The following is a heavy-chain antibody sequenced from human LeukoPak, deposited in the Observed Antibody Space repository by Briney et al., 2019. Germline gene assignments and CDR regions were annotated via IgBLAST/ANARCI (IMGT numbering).Heavy chain of an antibody. Sequence: ASVKVSCKASGYTFTSYGFNWVRLAPGQGLEWMGWISAYNGNTNYARKFQGRVTMTTDTSTSTAYMELRSLRSDDTAVYYCARDAARYCSDISCSAFDIWGQGTMVAVSS. CDR1: GYTFTSYG. V-gene: IGHV1-18*01. J-gene: IGHJ3*02. CDR3: ARDAARYCSDISCSAFDI. D-gene: IGHD2-2*01. CDR2: ISAYNGNT.